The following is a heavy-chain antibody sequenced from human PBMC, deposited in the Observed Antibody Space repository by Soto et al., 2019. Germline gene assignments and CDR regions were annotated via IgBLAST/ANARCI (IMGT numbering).Heavy chain of an antibody. V-gene: IGHV4-59*01. CDR2: VYYLGST. CDR1: GGSMSEYF. D-gene: IGHD3-10*01. CDR3: ARDGYDGSGSPYPAY. Sequence: SETLSLTCSVSGGSMSEYFWSWIRQSPERGLEWIGYVYYLGSTDYNPSLKSRVTISVDTSKRQFSLRLSPVTAADAAIYYCARDGYDGSGSPYPAYWGPGIQVTVSS. J-gene: IGHJ4*02.